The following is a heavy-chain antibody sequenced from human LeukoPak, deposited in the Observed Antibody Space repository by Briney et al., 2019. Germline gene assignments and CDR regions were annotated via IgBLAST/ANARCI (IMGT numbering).Heavy chain of an antibody. CDR2: IYNSGTT. Sequence: NPSESLSLTCTVSGGSIGSYYWSWMRQFAGNGLEWIRRIYNSGTTHYNPSLKSRVTISVDTSKNQISLKLTSVTAADTAVYYCASDGGRSNLAVLWGQGTLVTVSS. J-gene: IGHJ4*02. V-gene: IGHV4-4*07. CDR3: ASDGGRSNLAVL. CDR1: GGSIGSYY. D-gene: IGHD6-19*01.